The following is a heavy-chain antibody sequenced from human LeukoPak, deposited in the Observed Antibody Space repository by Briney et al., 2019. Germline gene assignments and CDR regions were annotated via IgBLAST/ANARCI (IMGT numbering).Heavy chain of an antibody. CDR2: IKEDGSEK. J-gene: IGHJ4*02. V-gene: IGHV3-7*01. Sequence: GGSLRLSCAASGFTFSNYWMSWVRQAPGKGLEWVANIKEDGSEKYYVDSVKGRFTISRDNARNSLYLQMNSLRAEDTAVYYCARGRQLGYWGQGTLVTVSS. CDR1: GFTFSNYW. CDR3: ARGRQLGY. D-gene: IGHD6-13*01.